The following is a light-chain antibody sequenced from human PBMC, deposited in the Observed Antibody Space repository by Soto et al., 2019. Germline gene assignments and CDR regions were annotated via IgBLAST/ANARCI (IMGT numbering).Light chain of an antibody. CDR3: QKYNGAPRT. CDR2: GAS. Sequence: DLQMTQSPSSLSASVGDRVTITCRGSQGISYHVAWYQQKPGKVPKLLIYGASTLQSWVPSLFSGSGSGTDFTLTISSLQPEDFATYYCQKYNGAPRTFGQGTKVDIK. J-gene: IGKJ1*01. CDR1: QGISYH. V-gene: IGKV1-27*01.